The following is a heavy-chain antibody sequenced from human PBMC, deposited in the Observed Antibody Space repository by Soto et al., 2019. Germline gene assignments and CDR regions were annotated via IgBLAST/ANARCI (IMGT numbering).Heavy chain of an antibody. J-gene: IGHJ4*02. CDR2: INAGNGNT. CDR1: GYTFTSYG. Sequence: GASVKVSCKASGYTFTSYGMHWVRQAPGQRLEWMGWINAGNGNTKYSQKFQGRVTITRDTSASTAYMELSSLRSEDTAVYYCASYLWGTYRYFHYWGQGTPVTVSS. D-gene: IGHD3-16*02. V-gene: IGHV1-3*01. CDR3: ASYLWGTYRYFHY.